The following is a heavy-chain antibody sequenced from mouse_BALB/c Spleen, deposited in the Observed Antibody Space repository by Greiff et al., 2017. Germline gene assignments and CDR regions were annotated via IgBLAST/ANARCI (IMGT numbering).Heavy chain of an antibody. Sequence: EVKLMESGPSLVKPSQTLSLTCSVTGDSITSGYWNWIRKFPGNKLEYMGYISYSGSTYYNPSLKSRISITRDTSKNQYYLQLNSVTTEDTATYYCASKDGYDGAWFAYWGQGTLVTVSA. V-gene: IGHV3-8*02. CDR3: ASKDGYDGAWFAY. CDR1: GDSITSGY. CDR2: ISYSGST. J-gene: IGHJ3*01. D-gene: IGHD2-2*01.